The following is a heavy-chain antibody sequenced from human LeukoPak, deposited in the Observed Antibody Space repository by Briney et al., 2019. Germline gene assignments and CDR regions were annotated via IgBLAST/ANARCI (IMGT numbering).Heavy chain of an antibody. D-gene: IGHD3-3*01. V-gene: IGHV3-48*01. J-gene: IGHJ5*02. CDR1: GFTFNSYS. CDR2: ISSSSSTI. Sequence: GGSLRLSCAASGFTFNSYSMNWVRQAPGKGLEGVSYISSSSSTIYYADSVKGRFTISRDNAKNSLYLQMNSLRAEDTAVYYCARDKDFWSGRPNWFAPWGQGTLVTVSS. CDR3: ARDKDFWSGRPNWFAP.